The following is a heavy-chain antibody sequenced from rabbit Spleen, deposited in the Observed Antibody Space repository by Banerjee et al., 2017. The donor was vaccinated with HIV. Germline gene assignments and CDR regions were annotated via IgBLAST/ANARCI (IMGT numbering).Heavy chain of an antibody. CDR3: ARDLIGVVGWNFIL. J-gene: IGHJ4*01. CDR2: IDTNDGDT. D-gene: IGHD1-1*01. CDR1: GFSFSSNW. Sequence: QEQLEESAGGLVQPGGSLTLTCTVSGFSFSSNWICWVRQAPGKGLEWIACIDTNDGDTDYANWPKGRFTISKTSSTTVTLRMTSLTAADTATYFCARDLIGVVGWNFILWGQGTLVTVS. V-gene: IGHV1S45*01.